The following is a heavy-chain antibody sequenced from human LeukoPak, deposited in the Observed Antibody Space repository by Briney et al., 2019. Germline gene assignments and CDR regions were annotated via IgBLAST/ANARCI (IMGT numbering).Heavy chain of an antibody. V-gene: IGHV3-30-3*01. J-gene: IGHJ4*02. CDR3: ARDGTYYYDSSGYYPIDY. D-gene: IGHD3-22*01. Sequence: GGSLRLSCAASGFTFSSYAMHWVRQAPGKGLEWGAVISYDGSNKYYADSVKGRFTISRDNSKNTLYLQMNSLRAEDTAVYYCARDGTYYYDSSGYYPIDYWGQGTLVTVSS. CDR1: GFTFSSYA. CDR2: ISYDGSNK.